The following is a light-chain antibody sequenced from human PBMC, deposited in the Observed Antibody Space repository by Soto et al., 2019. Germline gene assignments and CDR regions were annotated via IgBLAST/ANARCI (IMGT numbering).Light chain of an antibody. CDR3: QQRGRWPPYT. V-gene: IGKV1-5*03. CDR1: QSISSW. CDR2: KAS. Sequence: IEMTQAPSILSASVGARVTITGRASQSISSWLAWYQQKPGKAPNLLIYKASHLENGVPSRFSGSGSGTDFTLTISSLEPEDFAVYYCQQRGRWPPYTFGQGTKVDI. J-gene: IGKJ2*01.